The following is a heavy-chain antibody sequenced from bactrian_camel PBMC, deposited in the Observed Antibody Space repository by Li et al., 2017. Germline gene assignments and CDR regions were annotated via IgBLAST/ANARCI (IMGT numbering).Heavy chain of an antibody. D-gene: IGHD5*01. CDR1: GDTYSSAC. CDR2: TFTRGGST. CDR3: ATRPLGPYNY. V-gene: IGHV3S28*01. Sequence: QLVESGGGSVQAGGSLRLSCEASGDTYSSACMGWFRQAPGKEREGVAATFTRGGSTRYADSVKGRFTTSRDIAKNTLYLQMNSLKTEDHAVYYCATRPLGPYNYWGQGTQVTVS. J-gene: IGHJ4*01.